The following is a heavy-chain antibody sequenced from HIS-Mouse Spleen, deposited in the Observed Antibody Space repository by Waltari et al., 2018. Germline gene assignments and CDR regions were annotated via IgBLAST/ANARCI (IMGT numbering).Heavy chain of an antibody. J-gene: IGHJ4*02. D-gene: IGHD6-13*01. CDR1: GGSFSGYY. CDR2: INHSGST. Sequence: QVQLQQWGAGLLKHSETLSLTCAVYGGSFSGYYWSWIRQPPGKGLEWIGEINHSGSTNYNPSLKSRVTISVDTSKNQFSLKLSSVTAADTAVYYCARGKGSSSWYYFDYWGQGTLVTVSS. V-gene: IGHV4-34*01. CDR3: ARGKGSSSWYYFDY.